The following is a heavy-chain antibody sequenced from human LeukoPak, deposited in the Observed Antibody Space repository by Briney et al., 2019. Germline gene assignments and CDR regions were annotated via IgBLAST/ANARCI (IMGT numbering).Heavy chain of an antibody. CDR1: GFTFSSYW. D-gene: IGHD3-16*01. J-gene: IGHJ4*02. CDR2: IKEDGSDK. V-gene: IGHV3-7*03. Sequence: SGGSLRLSCAASGFTFSSYWMNWVRQAPGKGLEWVANIKEDGSDKYYVDSVKGRFTISRDNAKNSLYLQMNSLRAEDTAVYYCAREESGRGTYYDLHWGRGTLVTVSS. CDR3: AREESGRGTYYDLH.